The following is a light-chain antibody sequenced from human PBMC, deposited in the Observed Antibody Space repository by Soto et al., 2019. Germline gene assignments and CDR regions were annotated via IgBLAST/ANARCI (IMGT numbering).Light chain of an antibody. CDR2: EVT. J-gene: IGLJ2*01. Sequence: QSVLTQPASVSGSLGQSITISCTGTSSDVGGYNYVSWYQQHPGKDPKVVIFEVTKRPSGVSSRFSGSKSGNTASLTVSGLQAEDEGEYYCSSYTSSSTVLFGGGTKLTVL. CDR1: SSDVGGYNY. V-gene: IGLV2-14*01. CDR3: SSYTSSSTVL.